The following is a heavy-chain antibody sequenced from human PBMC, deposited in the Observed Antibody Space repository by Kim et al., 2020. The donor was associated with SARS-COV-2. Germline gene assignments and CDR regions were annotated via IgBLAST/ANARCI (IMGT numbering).Heavy chain of an antibody. D-gene: IGHD3-10*01. CDR2: ISYDGSNK. CDR1: GFTFSSYA. J-gene: IGHJ6*02. Sequence: GGSLRLSCAASGFTFSSYAMHWVRQAPGKGLEWVAVISYDGSNKYYADSVKGRFTISRDNSKNTLYLQMNSLRAEDTAVYYCARGGNYGSGVTSLLTNYYYYYYGMDVWGQGTTVTVSS. V-gene: IGHV3-30*04. CDR3: ARGGNYGSGVTSLLTNYYYYYYGMDV.